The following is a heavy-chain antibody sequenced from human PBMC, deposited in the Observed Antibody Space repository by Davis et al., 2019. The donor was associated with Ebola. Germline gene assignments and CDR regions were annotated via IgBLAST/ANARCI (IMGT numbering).Heavy chain of an antibody. CDR3: ARGDYYDSSGYYLTFTDAFDV. V-gene: IGHV3-7*03. CDR1: GFTFSSYS. D-gene: IGHD3-22*01. Sequence: GESLKISCAASGFTFSSYSMNWVRQAPGKGLEWVANIKPDGSEKYSVDSVKGRFTISRDNAKNSLYLQMNSLRADDTAVYYCARGDYYDSSGYYLTFTDAFDVWGQGTMVTVSS. J-gene: IGHJ3*01. CDR2: IKPDGSEK.